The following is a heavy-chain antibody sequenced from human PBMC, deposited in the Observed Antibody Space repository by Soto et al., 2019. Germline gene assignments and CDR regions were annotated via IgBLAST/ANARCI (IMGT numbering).Heavy chain of an antibody. J-gene: IGHJ4*02. CDR2: ISTNGGST. Sequence: PGGSRRLSCSASGFTFSSYAMHWVRQAPGKGLEYVSSISTNGGSTHYADSVKGRFTISRDNSKNTQYLQMSSLRADDTAVYYCVKGEYYYDSSGYYPFDYWGQGTLVTVSS. V-gene: IGHV3-64D*06. CDR3: VKGEYYYDSSGYYPFDY. D-gene: IGHD3-22*01. CDR1: GFTFSSYA.